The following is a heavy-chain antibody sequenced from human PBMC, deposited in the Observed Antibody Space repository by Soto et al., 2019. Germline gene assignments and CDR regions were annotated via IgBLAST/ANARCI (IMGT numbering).Heavy chain of an antibody. CDR1: GDSLTRNY. CDR3: ARTVSGGFDY. J-gene: IGHJ4*01. Sequence: SETLSLTCTVSGDSLTRNYWSWIRQPPGKGLEWLAFIHNGQTTNYNPSLAGRVSVSVDTSKSQLSLNLNSVTAADTAVYYCARTVSGGFDYWGQGILVTVSS. CDR2: IHNGQTT. V-gene: IGHV4-59*01.